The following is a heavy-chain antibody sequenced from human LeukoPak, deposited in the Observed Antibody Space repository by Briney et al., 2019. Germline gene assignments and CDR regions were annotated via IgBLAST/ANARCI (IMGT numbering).Heavy chain of an antibody. CDR1: GFTFSNHW. V-gene: IGHV3-74*03. CDR2: INSDGTSV. D-gene: IGHD1-14*01. CDR3: VREDLNQDASDI. J-gene: IGHJ3*02. Sequence: GGSLRLSCAASGFTFSNHWMHWVRQAPGTGLLWLSRINSDGTSVQYADSVKGRLTISRDTAKNTLFLQMNSLRAEDTAVYYCVREDLNQDASDIWGQGTMVTVSS.